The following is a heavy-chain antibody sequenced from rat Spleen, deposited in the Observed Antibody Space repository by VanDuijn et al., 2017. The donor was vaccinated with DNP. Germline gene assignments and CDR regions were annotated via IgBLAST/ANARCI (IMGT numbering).Heavy chain of an antibody. CDR3: SKGPNYGGDSDYFDY. V-gene: IGHV5-31*01. CDR1: GFIFSNYW. CDR2: ISNTGDNT. Sequence: EVQLVESGGGPVQPGRSLKLSCVASGFIFSNYWMTWIRQAPGKGLEWVASISNTGDNTYYSDSVKGRFSLSRDNAKSTLYLQMDSLRSEDTAIYYCSKGPNYGGDSDYFDYWGQGVMVTVSS. D-gene: IGHD1-11*01. J-gene: IGHJ2*01.